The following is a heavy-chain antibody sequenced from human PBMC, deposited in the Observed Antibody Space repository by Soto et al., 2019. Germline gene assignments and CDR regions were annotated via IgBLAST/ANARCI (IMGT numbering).Heavy chain of an antibody. CDR1: GFTFDDYA. CDR3: AKEKKRDTGQQLVRGGFDY. D-gene: IGHD6-13*01. CDR2: ISWDGGST. V-gene: IGHV3-43D*04. J-gene: IGHJ4*02. Sequence: LRLSCAASGFTFDDYAMHWVRQAPGKGLEWVSLISWDGGSTYYADSVKGRFTISRDNSKNSLYLQMNSLRAEDTALYYCAKEKKRDTGQQLVRGGFDYWGQGTLVTVSS.